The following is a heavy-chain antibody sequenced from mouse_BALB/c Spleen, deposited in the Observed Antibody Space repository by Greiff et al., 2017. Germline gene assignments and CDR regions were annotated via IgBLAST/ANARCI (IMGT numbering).Heavy chain of an antibody. Sequence: VKLQESGPDLVAPSQSLSITCTVSGFSLTSYGVHWVRQPPGKGLEWLVVIWSDGSTTYNSALKSRLSISKDNSKSQVFLKMNSLQTDDTAMYYCARHPAYYGNYYAMDYWGQGTSVTVSS. J-gene: IGHJ4*01. CDR3: ARHPAYYGNYYAMDY. D-gene: IGHD2-10*01. V-gene: IGHV2-6-2*01. CDR2: IWSDGST. CDR1: GFSLTSYG.